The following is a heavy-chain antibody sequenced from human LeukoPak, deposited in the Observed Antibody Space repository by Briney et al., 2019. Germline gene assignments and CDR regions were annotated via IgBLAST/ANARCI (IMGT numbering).Heavy chain of an antibody. CDR1: GFTFRSYA. J-gene: IGHJ5*02. CDR3: ARGRYSSSKGNWFDP. Sequence: GGSLRLSCAASGFTFRSYAMHWVRQAPGKGLEWVAVISYDGSNKYYADSVKGRFTISRDNSKNTLYLQMNSLRAEDTAVYYCARGRYSSSKGNWFDPWGQGTLVTVSS. CDR2: ISYDGSNK. D-gene: IGHD6-6*01. V-gene: IGHV3-30*01.